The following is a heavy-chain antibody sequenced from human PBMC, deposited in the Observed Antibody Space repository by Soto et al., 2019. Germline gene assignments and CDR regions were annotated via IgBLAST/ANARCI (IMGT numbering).Heavy chain of an antibody. J-gene: IGHJ5*02. CDR2: IYPGDSDT. D-gene: IGHD2-2*02. CDR3: ARTPRALAAIVFDWFDP. Sequence: PGESLKISCKSSGYSFTSYWIGWVRQMPGKGLEWMGIIYPGDSDTRYSPSFQGQVTISADKSISTAYLQWSSLKASDTAMYYCARTPRALAAIVFDWFDPWGQGTLVTVSS. V-gene: IGHV5-51*01. CDR1: GYSFTSYW.